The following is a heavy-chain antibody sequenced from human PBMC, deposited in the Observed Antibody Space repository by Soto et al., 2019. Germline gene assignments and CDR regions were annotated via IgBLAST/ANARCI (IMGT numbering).Heavy chain of an antibody. CDR3: ARERDSFDD. V-gene: IGHV3-30*04. CDR2: LSYDGRDY. J-gene: IGHJ4*02. Sequence: QVQLVESGGGVVQPGRSLRLSCAASGFTFSSYAMHWVRQAPGKGLEWVAFLSYDGRDYFYTDSVEGRFSISRDNSKSTLYLQMNSLRPEDTAVYYCARERDSFDDWGQGTLVTVSS. CDR1: GFTFSSYA.